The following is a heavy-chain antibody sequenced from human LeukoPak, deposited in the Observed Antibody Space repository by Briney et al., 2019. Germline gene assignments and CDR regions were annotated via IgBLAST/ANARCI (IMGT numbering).Heavy chain of an antibody. Sequence: GGSLRLSCAASGFTFTTYGMHWSRKAPGKGLEWVAVVSYDGSNKDYGDSGKGRFTISRDNAKNTLYLQMKSLRPEDTAVYSCAKDRKYDFWSGPLNYYGMDVWGQGTTVIVSS. CDR1: GFTFTTYG. CDR3: AKDRKYDFWSGPLNYYGMDV. CDR2: VSYDGSNK. V-gene: IGHV3-30*18. J-gene: IGHJ6*02. D-gene: IGHD3-3*01.